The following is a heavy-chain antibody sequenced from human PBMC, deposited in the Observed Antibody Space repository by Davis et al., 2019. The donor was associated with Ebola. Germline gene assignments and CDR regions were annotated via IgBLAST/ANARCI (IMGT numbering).Heavy chain of an antibody. Sequence: SVKVSCKASGGTFSSYAISWVRQAPGQGPEWMGGIIPIFGTANYAQKFQGRVTITADESTSTAYMELSSLRSEDTAVYYYARGRGALTTRRYYYYYMDVWGKGTTVTVSS. CDR3: ARGRGALTTRRYYYYYMDV. J-gene: IGHJ6*03. CDR1: GGTFSSYA. V-gene: IGHV1-69*13. D-gene: IGHD3-22*01. CDR2: IIPIFGTA.